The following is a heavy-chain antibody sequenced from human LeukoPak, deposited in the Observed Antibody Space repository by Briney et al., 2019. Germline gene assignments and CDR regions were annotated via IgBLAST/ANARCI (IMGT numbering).Heavy chain of an antibody. D-gene: IGHD3-22*01. Sequence: GGSLRLSCAASGFTFSNAWMSWVRQAPGKGLEWVGRIKSKTDGGTADYAAPVKGGFTISRDDSKNTLHLQMNSLKTEDTAVYYCTHIQSGSFDYWGQGTLVTVSS. CDR3: THIQSGSFDY. CDR2: IKSKTDGGTA. CDR1: GFTFSNAW. V-gene: IGHV3-15*01. J-gene: IGHJ4*02.